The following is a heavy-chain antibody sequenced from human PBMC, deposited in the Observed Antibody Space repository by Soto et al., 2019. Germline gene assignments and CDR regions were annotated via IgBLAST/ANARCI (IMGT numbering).Heavy chain of an antibody. D-gene: IGHD3-22*01. J-gene: IGHJ6*02. CDR3: ARAGSGYPLYYGMDV. V-gene: IGHV3-13*01. CDR1: GFTFSSYD. Sequence: GGSLRLSCAASGFTFSSYDMHWVRQATGKGLEWVSAIGTAGDTYYPGSVKGRFTISRENAKNSLYLQMNSLRAGGTAVYYCARAGSGYPLYYGMDVWGQGTTVTVSS. CDR2: IGTAGDT.